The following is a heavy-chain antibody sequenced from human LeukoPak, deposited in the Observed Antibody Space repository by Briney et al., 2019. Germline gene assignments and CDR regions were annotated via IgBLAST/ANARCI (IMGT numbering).Heavy chain of an antibody. D-gene: IGHD4-17*01. Sequence: GGSLRLSCAASGFTFRTYWMSWIRQAPGKGPEWVADINQDGSEEYYVQSVKGRFTVSRDNAQNAVFLQMTNLRAEDTAVYYCTKDPNGDYVGAFDPWGQGTLVTVSS. V-gene: IGHV3-7*03. CDR1: GFTFRTYW. J-gene: IGHJ5*02. CDR3: TKDPNGDYVGAFDP. CDR2: INQDGSEE.